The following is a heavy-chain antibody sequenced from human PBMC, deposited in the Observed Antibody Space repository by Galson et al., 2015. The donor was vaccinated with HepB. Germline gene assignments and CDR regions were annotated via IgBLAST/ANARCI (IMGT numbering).Heavy chain of an antibody. V-gene: IGHV1-69*13. CDR2: IIPIFGTA. CDR3: ARERWRYLWSGYYSRDYYYYGMDV. D-gene: IGHD3-3*01. CDR1: GGTFSSYA. Sequence: SVKVSCKASGGTFSSYAISWVRQAPGQGLEWMGGIIPIFGTANYAQKFQGRVTITADESTSTAYMELSSLRSEDTAVYYCARERWRYLWSGYYSRDYYYYGMDVWGQGTTVTVSS. J-gene: IGHJ6*02.